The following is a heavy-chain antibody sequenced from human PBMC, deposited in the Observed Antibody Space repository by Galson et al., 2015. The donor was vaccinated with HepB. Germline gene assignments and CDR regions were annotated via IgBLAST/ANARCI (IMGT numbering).Heavy chain of an antibody. CDR3: VKVDSGSPPRAFAF. J-gene: IGHJ3*01. CDR2: TRFDGGIT. Sequence: SLRLSCAASGFIFRTFGMHWVRQAPGKGLEWVAYTRFDGGITSYADSVRGRFTISRDNSKNTLYLQMSSLSGEDTAVYYCVKVDSGSPPRAFAFWGQGTLVTVSS. D-gene: IGHD1-26*01. CDR1: GFIFRTFG. V-gene: IGHV3-30*02.